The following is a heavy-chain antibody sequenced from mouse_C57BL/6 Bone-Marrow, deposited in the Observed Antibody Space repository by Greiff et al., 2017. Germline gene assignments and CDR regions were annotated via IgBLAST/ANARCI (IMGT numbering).Heavy chain of an antibody. CDR3: ARKNYGNWYCDV. D-gene: IGHD2-1*01. V-gene: IGHV1-22*01. CDR2: INPNNGGT. Sequence: EVQLQQSGPELVKPGASVKMSCKASGYTFTDYNMHWVKQSHGKSLEWIGYINPNNGGTSYNQKFKGKATLTVNKSSSTAYMELRSLTSEDSAVYYCARKNYGNWYCDVWGTGTTVTVSA. J-gene: IGHJ1*03. CDR1: GYTFTDYN.